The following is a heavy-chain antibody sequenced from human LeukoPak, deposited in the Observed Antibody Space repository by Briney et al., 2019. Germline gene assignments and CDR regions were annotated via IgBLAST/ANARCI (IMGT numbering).Heavy chain of an antibody. J-gene: IGHJ4*02. Sequence: GGSLRLSCAASGFTFSSYWMHWVRQAPGKGLVWVSRINSDGSSTSYADSVKGRFTISRDNAKNTLYLQINSLRAEDTAVYYGAVGTVIFNYWGQGTLVTVSS. D-gene: IGHD4-17*01. CDR3: AVGTVIFNY. V-gene: IGHV3-74*01. CDR1: GFTFSSYW. CDR2: INSDGSST.